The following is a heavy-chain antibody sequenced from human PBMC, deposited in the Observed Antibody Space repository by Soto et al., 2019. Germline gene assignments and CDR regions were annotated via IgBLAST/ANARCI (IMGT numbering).Heavy chain of an antibody. Sequence: ASVKVSCKASGYTFTGYYMHWVRQAPGQGLEWMGWINPNSGGTNYAQKFQGWVTMTRDTSISTAYMELSRLRSDDTAVYYCARDSQWLGKFYYYYGMDVWGQGTTVTVSS. CDR1: GYTFTGYY. CDR2: INPNSGGT. D-gene: IGHD6-19*01. J-gene: IGHJ6*02. V-gene: IGHV1-2*04. CDR3: ARDSQWLGKFYYYYGMDV.